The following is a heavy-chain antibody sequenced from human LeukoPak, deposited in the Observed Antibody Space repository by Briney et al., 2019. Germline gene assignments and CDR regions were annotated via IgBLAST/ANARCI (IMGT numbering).Heavy chain of an antibody. V-gene: IGHV3-48*03. D-gene: IGHD1-26*01. CDR2: ISSSGSTI. CDR1: GFTFSYYE. J-gene: IGHJ5*02. Sequence: GGSLRLSCAVSGFTFSYYEMNWVRQAPGKGLEWVSYISSSGSTIYYADSVKGRFTISRDNAKNSLYLQMNSLRAEDTAVYYCARAPKFRLVGVPKGPFDPWGQGSLVTVSS. CDR3: ARAPKFRLVGVPKGPFDP.